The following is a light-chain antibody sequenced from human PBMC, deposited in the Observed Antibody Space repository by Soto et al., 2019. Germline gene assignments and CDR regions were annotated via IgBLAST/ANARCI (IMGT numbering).Light chain of an antibody. Sequence: IVLTQSPAPLSLLQGERATLSCRSSHSVSSNYLARYQQKPGQAPSLPIDDVSSRATGIPARFSGSGSWTDFTLTISRLEPEDFAVYYCQQYGSSSWTFGQGTKVEVK. CDR2: DVS. J-gene: IGKJ1*01. CDR1: HSVSSNY. CDR3: QQYGSSSWT. V-gene: IGKV3-20*01.